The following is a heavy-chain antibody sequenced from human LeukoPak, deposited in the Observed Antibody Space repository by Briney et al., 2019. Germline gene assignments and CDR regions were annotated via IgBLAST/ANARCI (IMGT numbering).Heavy chain of an antibody. CDR3: ASGCSSTSCYLSTLGGHAFDI. CDR2: IIPIFGTA. D-gene: IGHD2-2*01. CDR1: GGTFSSYA. V-gene: IGHV1-69*13. Sequence: SVKVSCKASGGTFSSYAISWVRQAPGQGLEWMGGIIPIFGTANYAQKFQGRVTITADESTSTAYMELSSLRSEDTAAYYCASGCSSTSCYLSTLGGHAFDIWGQGTMVTVSS. J-gene: IGHJ3*02.